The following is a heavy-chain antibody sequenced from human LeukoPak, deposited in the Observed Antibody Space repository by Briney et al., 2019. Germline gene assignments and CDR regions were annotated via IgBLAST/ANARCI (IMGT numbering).Heavy chain of an antibody. CDR2: IYHGGST. Sequence: PSETLSLTCAVSGGSISSSNWWSWVRQPPGKGLEWIGEIYHGGSTNYNPSLKSRVTISVDKSKNQFSLKLSSVTAADTAVYYCARDFCSSTSCYVPDAFDIWGQGTMVTVSS. D-gene: IGHD2-2*01. CDR1: GGSISSSNW. J-gene: IGHJ3*02. CDR3: ARDFCSSTSCYVPDAFDI. V-gene: IGHV4-4*02.